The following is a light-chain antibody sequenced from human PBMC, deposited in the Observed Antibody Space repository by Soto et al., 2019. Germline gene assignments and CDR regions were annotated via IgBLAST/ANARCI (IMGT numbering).Light chain of an antibody. Sequence: DIHLTQSPSSLSASVGDRVTITCRASQSIANYLNWYQQKPGKAPKLLIYAASTLESGVPSRFSGSGSGTDFTLTISSLQPEDFATYYCQQSYNNPKTFGQGTKVDIK. CDR3: QQSYNNPKT. CDR2: AAS. CDR1: QSIANY. J-gene: IGKJ1*01. V-gene: IGKV1-39*01.